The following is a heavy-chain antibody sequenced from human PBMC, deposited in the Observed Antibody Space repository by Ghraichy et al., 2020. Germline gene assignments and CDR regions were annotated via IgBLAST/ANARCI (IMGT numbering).Heavy chain of an antibody. Sequence: GGSLRLSCAASGFTFSSFPIHWVRQAPGKGLEWVTLISSDGGNEYYIDSVKGRFTISRDNSKNTLFLQMTSLRVEDTAVYYCARDQGSGSSDDAFDVWGQGTMVSVSS. V-gene: IGHV3-30*04. D-gene: IGHD3-10*01. CDR1: GFTFSSFP. J-gene: IGHJ3*01. CDR3: ARDQGSGSSDDAFDV. CDR2: ISSDGGNE.